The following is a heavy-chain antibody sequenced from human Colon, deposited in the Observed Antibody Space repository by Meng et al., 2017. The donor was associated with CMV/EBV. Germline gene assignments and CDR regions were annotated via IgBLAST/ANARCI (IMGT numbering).Heavy chain of an antibody. J-gene: IGHJ4*02. Sequence: ASVKVSCKASGGTFSSYAISWVRQAPGQGLEWMGWISAYNGNTDYAQKLQGRVTMTTDTSTSTAFMELRSLRSGDTAVYYCARDLSKYCSSSSCSKGADYWGQGTLVTVSS. CDR3: ARDLSKYCSSSSCSKGADY. CDR2: ISAYNGNT. D-gene: IGHD2-15*01. CDR1: GGTFSSYA. V-gene: IGHV1-18*01.